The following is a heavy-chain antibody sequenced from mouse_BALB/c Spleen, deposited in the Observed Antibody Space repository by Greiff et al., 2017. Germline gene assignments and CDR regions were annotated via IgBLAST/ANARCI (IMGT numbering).Heavy chain of an antibody. CDR2: ISSGGST. Sequence: EVKLMESGGGLVKPGGSLTLSCAASGFSFSSYAMSWVRQHPEKRLEWVASISSGGSTYYPDSVKGRFTISRDNARNNLYLQMSSLRSEDTAMYYRARERYGIYRGYAMDYWGQGTSVTVSS. D-gene: IGHD2-10*02. J-gene: IGHJ4*01. V-gene: IGHV5-6-5*01. CDR1: GFSFSSYA. CDR3: ARERYGIYRGYAMDY.